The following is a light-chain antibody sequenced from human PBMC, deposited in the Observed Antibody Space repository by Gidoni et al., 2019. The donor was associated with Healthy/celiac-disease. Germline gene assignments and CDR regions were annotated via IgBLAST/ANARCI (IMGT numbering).Light chain of an antibody. V-gene: IGKV1-33*01. CDR2: AAS. CDR1: QDISNY. CDR3: QQYDNLPMYT. Sequence: GDRVTITCQASQDISNYLNWYQQKPGKAPKLLIYAASNLETGVPSRFSGSGSGTDFTFTISSLQPEDIATYYCQQYDNLPMYTFGQGTKLEIK. J-gene: IGKJ2*01.